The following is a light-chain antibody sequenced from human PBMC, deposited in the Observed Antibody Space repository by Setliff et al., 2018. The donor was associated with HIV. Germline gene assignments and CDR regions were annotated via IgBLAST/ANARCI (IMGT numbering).Light chain of an antibody. V-gene: IGLV1-40*01. Sequence: QSVLTQPPSVSGAPGRRITISCTGSRFNIGAGYDVHWYQQLPGTAPKLLIYSNTNRPSGVPDRFSGSKSSTSASLAITWLQADDEADYYCQSYDNSLSGSGVFGTGTKVTVL. J-gene: IGLJ1*01. CDR1: RFNIGAGYD. CDR2: SNT. CDR3: QSYDNSLSGSGV.